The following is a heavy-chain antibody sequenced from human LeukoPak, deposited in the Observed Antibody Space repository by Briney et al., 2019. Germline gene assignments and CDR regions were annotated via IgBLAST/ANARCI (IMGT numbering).Heavy chain of an antibody. Sequence: KPSETLSLTCTVSGGSISSYYWSWIRQPPGKGLEWIGYIYYSGSTNYNPSLKSRVTISVDTSKNQFSLKLSSVTAADTAVYYCARDPLIGNQAVAATDGAFDIWGQGTMVTVSS. V-gene: IGHV4-59*01. CDR2: IYYSGST. CDR3: ARDPLIGNQAVAATDGAFDI. D-gene: IGHD6-19*01. J-gene: IGHJ3*02. CDR1: GGSISSYY.